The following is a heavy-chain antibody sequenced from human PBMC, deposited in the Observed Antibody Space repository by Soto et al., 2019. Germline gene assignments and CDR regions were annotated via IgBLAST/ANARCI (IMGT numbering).Heavy chain of an antibody. CDR1: GFTFSSYG. CDR2: IWYDGSNK. D-gene: IGHD6-13*01. CDR3: ARDHRAAAGIDY. V-gene: IGHV3-33*01. J-gene: IGHJ4*02. Sequence: GGSLRLSCAASGFTFSSYGMHWVRRAPGKGLEWVAVIWYDGSNKYYADSVKGRFTISRDNSKNTLYLQMNSLRAEDTAVYYCARDHRAAAGIDYWGQGTLVTVSS.